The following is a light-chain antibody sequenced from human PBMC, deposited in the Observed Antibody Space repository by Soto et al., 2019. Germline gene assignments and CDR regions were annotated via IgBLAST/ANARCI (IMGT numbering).Light chain of an antibody. V-gene: IGKV3-20*01. CDR3: QQYGSSYGT. J-gene: IGKJ1*01. CDR2: GAS. CDR1: QSVSSSY. Sequence: EIVLTQSPGTLSLSQGERATLSCRASQSVSSSYLAWYQQKPGQAPRLLIYGASSRATGIPDRFSGSGSGTDFTLTIRRLEPEDFAVYYCQQYGSSYGTFGQGTKVEIK.